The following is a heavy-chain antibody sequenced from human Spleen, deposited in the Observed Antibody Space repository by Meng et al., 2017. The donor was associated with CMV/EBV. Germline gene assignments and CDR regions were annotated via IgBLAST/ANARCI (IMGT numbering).Heavy chain of an antibody. D-gene: IGHD4-11*01. V-gene: IGHV3-53*01. CDR3: AREQVEYSSRLNGMDV. CDR2: IYSGDSP. CDR1: GFTFDDYA. Sequence: GESLKISCAASGFTFDDYAMHWVRQAPGKGLEWVSVIYSGDSPYYADSVKGRFTISRDNSKNTVYLQMNSLRAEDTAVYYCAREQVEYSSRLNGMDVWGQGTMVTVSS. J-gene: IGHJ6*02.